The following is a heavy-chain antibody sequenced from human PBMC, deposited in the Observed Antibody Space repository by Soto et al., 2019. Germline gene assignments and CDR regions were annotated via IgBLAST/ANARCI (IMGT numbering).Heavy chain of an antibody. J-gene: IGHJ4*02. CDR3: ARDHRTYYYDSSGYFV. Sequence: EVQLVESGGGLVKPGGSLRLSCAASGFTFSSYSMNWVRQAPGKGLEWVSSISSSSSYIYYADSVKGRFTISRDNAKNSLYLQMNSLRVEDTAVYYCARDHRTYYYDSSGYFVWGQGTLVTVSS. CDR1: GFTFSSYS. D-gene: IGHD3-22*01. CDR2: ISSSSSYI. V-gene: IGHV3-21*01.